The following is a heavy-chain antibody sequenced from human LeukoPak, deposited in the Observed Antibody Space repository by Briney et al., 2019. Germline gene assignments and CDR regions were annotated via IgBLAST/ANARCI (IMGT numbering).Heavy chain of an antibody. D-gene: IGHD3-9*01. J-gene: IGHJ4*02. V-gene: IGHV4-39*01. CDR1: GGSISRSSYY. Sequence: KPSETLSLTCTVSGGSISRSSYYWGWIRQPPGKGLEWIGGIYYSGSTYYNPSLKSRVTISVDTSKNQFSLKLSSVTAADTAVYYCARHGGDYDILTGYYLYYFDYWGQGTLVTVSS. CDR2: IYYSGST. CDR3: ARHGGDYDILTGYYLYYFDY.